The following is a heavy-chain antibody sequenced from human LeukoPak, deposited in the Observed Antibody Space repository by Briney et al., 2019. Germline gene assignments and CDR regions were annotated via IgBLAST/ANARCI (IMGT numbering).Heavy chain of an antibody. J-gene: IGHJ6*02. D-gene: IGHD6-19*01. Sequence: SETLSLTCTVSGGSISSSSYYWGWIRQPPGKGLEWIGSIYYSGSTYYNPSLKSRVTISVDTSKNQFSLKLSSVTAADTAVYYCASLGQGIAVAGRGYYYYGMDVWGQGTTVTVSS. V-gene: IGHV4-39*07. CDR3: ASLGQGIAVAGRGYYYYGMDV. CDR2: IYYSGST. CDR1: GGSISSSSYY.